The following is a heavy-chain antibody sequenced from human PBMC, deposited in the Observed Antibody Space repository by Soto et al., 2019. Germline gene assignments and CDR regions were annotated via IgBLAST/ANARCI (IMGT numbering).Heavy chain of an antibody. J-gene: IGHJ4*02. CDR1: GYTFTNFG. V-gene: IGHV1-18*01. D-gene: IGHD3-16*01. CDR3: AGGGTPLDY. CDR2: NSAYNGNT. Sequence: QVQLVQSGAEVKKPGASVKVSCKASGYTFTNFGISWVRQAPGQGLEWMGWNSAYNGNTNYAQKFHGRVTMTTDTPTSKAYMEVRSLRFDDTAVYYCAGGGTPLDYWGQVTLVTVSS.